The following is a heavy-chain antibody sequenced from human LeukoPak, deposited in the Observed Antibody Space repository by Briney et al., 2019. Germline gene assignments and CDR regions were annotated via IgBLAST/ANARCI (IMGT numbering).Heavy chain of an antibody. CDR1: GFTFSNYA. V-gene: IGHV3-23*01. D-gene: IGHD6-19*01. CDR3: ARASIAVAYPHIDY. CDR2: ISGSGGSA. Sequence: GGSLRLSCAASGFTFSNYAMDWVRQAPGKGLEWVSGISGSGGSAYYADSVKGRFTISRDSSKNTLFLQMNRLRAEDTAVYYCARASIAVAYPHIDYWGQGTLVTVSS. J-gene: IGHJ4*02.